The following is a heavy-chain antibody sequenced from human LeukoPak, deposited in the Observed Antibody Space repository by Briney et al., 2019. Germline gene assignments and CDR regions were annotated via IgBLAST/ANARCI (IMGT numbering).Heavy chain of an antibody. J-gene: IGHJ6*03. Sequence: PGGSLRLSCAASGFTFSSYSMNWVRQAPGKGLEWVSSISSSSYIYYADSVKGRFTISRDNAKNSLYLQMNSLRAEDTAVYYCARDFQLWLNYYYMDVWGKGTTVTVSS. CDR2: ISSSSYI. V-gene: IGHV3-21*01. CDR3: ARDFQLWLNYYYMDV. D-gene: IGHD5-18*01. CDR1: GFTFSSYS.